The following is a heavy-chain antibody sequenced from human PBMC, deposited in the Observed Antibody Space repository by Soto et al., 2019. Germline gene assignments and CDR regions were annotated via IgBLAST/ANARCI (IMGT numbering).Heavy chain of an antibody. CDR3: AKDQLAARPRNRYYYYGMDV. CDR2: IYPGDSDT. D-gene: IGHD6-6*01. J-gene: IGHJ6*02. Sequence: PGQSLKISCKGSGYSFTSYWIGWVRQMPGKGLEWLGIIYPGDSDTRYSPSFQGQVTISADKSISTAYLQWSRLKASDTAVYYCAKDQLAARPRNRYYYYGMDVWGQGTTVTVSS. CDR1: GYSFTSYW. V-gene: IGHV5-51*01.